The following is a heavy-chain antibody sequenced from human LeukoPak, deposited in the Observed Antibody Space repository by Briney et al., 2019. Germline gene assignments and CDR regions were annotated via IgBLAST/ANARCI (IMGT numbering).Heavy chain of an antibody. CDR2: IYTSGST. Sequence: SETLSLTCTVSGGSISSGSYYWSWIRQPAGKGLEWIGRIYTSGSTNYNPSLKSRVTISVDTSKNQFSLKLSSVTAADTAVYYCARDLYDFWSGYYELDPWGQGTLVTVSS. CDR1: GGSISSGSYY. V-gene: IGHV4-61*02. CDR3: ARDLYDFWSGYYELDP. J-gene: IGHJ5*02. D-gene: IGHD3-3*01.